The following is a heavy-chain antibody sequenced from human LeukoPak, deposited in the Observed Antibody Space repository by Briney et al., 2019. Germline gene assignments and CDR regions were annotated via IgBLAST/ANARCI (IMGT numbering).Heavy chain of an antibody. CDR2: INSDGSIT. CDR1: GFTFSWNW. V-gene: IGHV3-74*01. D-gene: IGHD3-9*01. Sequence: PGGSLRLSCAASGFTFSWNWMHWVRQAPGKGLVWVPRINSDGSITDYADSVKGRFTISRDNAKNMLFLQMNSLRAEDTAVYYCGREATVTGSTGGVDWGQGALVAVSS. J-gene: IGHJ4*02. CDR3: GREATVTGSTGGVD.